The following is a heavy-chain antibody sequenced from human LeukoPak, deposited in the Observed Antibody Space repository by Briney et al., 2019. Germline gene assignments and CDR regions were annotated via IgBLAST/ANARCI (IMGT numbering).Heavy chain of an antibody. CDR3: ARGVLRPRVVYYYIDV. Sequence: SETLSLTCALYSGSLSRLYWSWIRHPPEKALECIGEINHSGSHNYHRPFKSRITISVDTSQNQSSLKLASLTGADTAGFYFARGVLRPRVVYYYIDVWGKGTTVTVSS. J-gene: IGHJ6*03. V-gene: IGHV4-34*01. CDR1: SGSLSRLY. D-gene: IGHD2-8*01. CDR2: INHSGSH.